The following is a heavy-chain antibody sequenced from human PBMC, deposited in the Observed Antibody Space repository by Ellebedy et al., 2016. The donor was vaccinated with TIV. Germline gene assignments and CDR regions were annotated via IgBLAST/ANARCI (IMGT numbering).Heavy chain of an antibody. Sequence: MPSETLSLTCTLSGGSVSNDNYYWSWIRQPPGKGREWIGYIYYMGNTNYNPSLKSRVTISVDTSKNQFSLKLSSVTAADTAVYYCARGPFYYDSDGSHYYAFDVWGQGTMVTVSP. V-gene: IGHV4-61*01. CDR1: GGSVSNDNYY. J-gene: IGHJ3*01. D-gene: IGHD3-22*01. CDR3: ARGPFYYDSDGSHYYAFDV. CDR2: IYYMGNT.